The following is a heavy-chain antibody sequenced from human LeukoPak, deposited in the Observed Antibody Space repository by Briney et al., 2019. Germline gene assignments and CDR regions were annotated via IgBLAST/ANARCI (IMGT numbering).Heavy chain of an antibody. J-gene: IGHJ5*02. Sequence: GGSLRLSCAASGYTFNRDAMSWVRQAPGRGLEWVSAISASGGTTYYADSVKGRFTISRDNSKNTLYIQMNSLSADVKALNFYHKFTREHCRSASCPNWFDPWGQGTLVTVSS. CDR1: GYTFNRDA. V-gene: IGHV3-23*01. CDR2: ISASGGTT. CDR3: HKFTREHCRSASCPNWFDP. D-gene: IGHD2-2*01.